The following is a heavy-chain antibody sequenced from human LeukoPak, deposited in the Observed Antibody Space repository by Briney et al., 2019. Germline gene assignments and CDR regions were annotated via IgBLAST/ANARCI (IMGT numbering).Heavy chain of an antibody. D-gene: IGHD5-18*01. CDR1: GGSISSYY. CDR3: ARGSTRGYSYGPAGY. Sequence: SETLSLTCTVSGGSISSYYWSWIRQPPGKGLEWIGYIYYSGSTNYNPSLKSRVTITVDTSKNQFSLKLSSVTAADTAVYYCARGSTRGYSYGPAGYWGQGTLVTVSS. CDR2: IYYSGST. J-gene: IGHJ4*02. V-gene: IGHV4-59*01.